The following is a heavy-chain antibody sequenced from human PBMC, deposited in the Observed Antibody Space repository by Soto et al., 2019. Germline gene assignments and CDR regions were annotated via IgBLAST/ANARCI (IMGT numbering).Heavy chain of an antibody. D-gene: IGHD2-2*02. Sequence: PGGSLRLSCAASGFTFSSYGMHWVRQAPGKGLEWVAVISCDGSNKYYADSVKGRFTISRDNSKNTLYLQMNSLRAEDTAVYYCAKDMVDIVVVPAAIRDEYHYYYGMDVWGQGTTVTVSS. J-gene: IGHJ6*02. V-gene: IGHV3-30*18. CDR1: GFTFSSYG. CDR3: AKDMVDIVVVPAAIRDEYHYYYGMDV. CDR2: ISCDGSNK.